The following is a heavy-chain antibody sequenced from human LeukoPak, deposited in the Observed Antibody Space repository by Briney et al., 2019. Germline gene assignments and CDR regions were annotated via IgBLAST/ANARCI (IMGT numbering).Heavy chain of an antibody. Sequence: GGSLRLSCAASGFTFRSYSMNWVRQAPGKGLEWTSYISSDRSTIYYADSVKGRFTISRDNANNSLFLQMNSLRVEDTAMYYCVREDSSGYAWGQGTLVTVSS. D-gene: IGHD3-9*01. J-gene: IGHJ5*02. CDR3: VREDSSGYA. CDR2: ISSDRSTI. V-gene: IGHV3-48*01. CDR1: GFTFRSYS.